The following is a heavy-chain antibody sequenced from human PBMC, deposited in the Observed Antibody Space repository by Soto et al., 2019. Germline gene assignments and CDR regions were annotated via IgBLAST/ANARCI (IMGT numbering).Heavy chain of an antibody. Sequence: QVQLVESGGGVVQPGRSLRLSCAASGFTFSSFAMYWVRQAPGKGLEWVAVISYDGSKKYYADSVKGQFTISRDNSKNTLYLQMNSLRTDDTAVYYCTRDMDYGDRAFGDYWGQGTLVTVSS. V-gene: IGHV3-30-3*01. CDR2: ISYDGSKK. D-gene: IGHD4-17*01. CDR3: TRDMDYGDRAFGDY. CDR1: GFTFSSFA. J-gene: IGHJ4*02.